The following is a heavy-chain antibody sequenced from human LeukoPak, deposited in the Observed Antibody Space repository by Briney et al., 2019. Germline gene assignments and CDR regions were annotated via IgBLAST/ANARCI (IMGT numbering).Heavy chain of an antibody. CDR1: GGTFSSYA. CDR3: ARGTNYYDSSGYYGY. Sequence: SVKVSCKASGGTFSSYAISWVRQAPGQGLEWMGRIIPILGIANYAQKFQGRVTIAADKSTSTAYMELSSLRSEDTAVYYCARGTNYYDSSGYYGYWGQGTLVTVSS. J-gene: IGHJ4*02. D-gene: IGHD3-22*01. CDR2: IIPILGIA. V-gene: IGHV1-69*04.